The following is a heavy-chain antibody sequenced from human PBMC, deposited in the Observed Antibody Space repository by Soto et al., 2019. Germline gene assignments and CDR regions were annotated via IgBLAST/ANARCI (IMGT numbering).Heavy chain of an antibody. V-gene: IGHV3-15*07. CDR1: GFSVSNAW. Sequence: EVQLADSGGGLVKPGGSLRLSCEASGFSVSNAWMNWVRQAPGKGLEWVGRIKTRDEGETTNYAAPVKGRFTISRDDSKNTLYLQMNSLKTEDTAVYYCTTGSVEGFWGQGTKVTVSS. D-gene: IGHD2-15*01. J-gene: IGHJ6*02. CDR2: IKTRDEGETT. CDR3: TTGSVEGF.